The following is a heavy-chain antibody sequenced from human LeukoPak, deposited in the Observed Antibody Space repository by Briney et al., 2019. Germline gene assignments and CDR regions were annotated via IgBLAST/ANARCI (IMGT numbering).Heavy chain of an antibody. V-gene: IGHV4-34*01. D-gene: IGHD3-9*01. CDR1: GGSFSGYY. CDR2: INHSGST. J-gene: IGHJ4*02. Sequence: SETLSLTCAVYGGSFSGYYWSWIRQPPGKGLEWIGEINHSGSTNYNPSLKSRVTISVDTSKNQFSLKLSSVTAADTAVYYCAAGWAYGNYYFDYWGQGTLVTVSS. CDR3: AAGWAYGNYYFDY.